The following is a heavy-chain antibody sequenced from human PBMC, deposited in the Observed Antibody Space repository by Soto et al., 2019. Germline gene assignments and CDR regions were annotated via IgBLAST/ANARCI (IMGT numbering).Heavy chain of an antibody. D-gene: IGHD3-22*01. CDR2: ISDDGSNK. CDR3: ARDHYYDSSGYHDY. V-gene: IGHV3-30-3*01. J-gene: IGHJ4*02. CDR1: GFTFSSYA. Sequence: QVQLVESGGGVVQPGRSLRLSCAASGFTFSSYAIHWVRQAPGKGLVWVAVISDDGSNKYYADSVKGRFTISRDNSKNTLHLQMNSLRAEDTAVYYCARDHYYDSSGYHDYWGQGTLVTVSS.